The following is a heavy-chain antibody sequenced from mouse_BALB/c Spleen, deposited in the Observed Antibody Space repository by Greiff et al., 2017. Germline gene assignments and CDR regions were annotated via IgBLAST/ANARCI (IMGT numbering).Heavy chain of an antibody. CDR1: GFTFSSYT. CDR2: ISNGGGST. J-gene: IGHJ4*01. V-gene: IGHV5-12-2*01. D-gene: IGHD1-2*01. CDR3: ARQGLRPLYYYAMDY. Sequence: EVKLMESGGGLVQPGGSLKLSCAASGFTFSSYTMSWVRQTPEKRLEWVAYISNGGGSTYYPDTVKGRFTISRDNAKNTLYLQMSSLKSEDTAMYYCARQGLRPLYYYAMDYWGQGTSVTVSS.